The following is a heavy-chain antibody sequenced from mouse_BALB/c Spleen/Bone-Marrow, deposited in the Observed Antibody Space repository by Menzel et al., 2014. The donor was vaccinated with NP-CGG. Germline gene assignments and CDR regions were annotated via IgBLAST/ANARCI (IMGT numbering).Heavy chain of an antibody. CDR3: ARGVRQLGLPF. V-gene: IGHV14-3*02. D-gene: IGHD3-2*01. Sequence: EVQLQQSGAELVKPGASVKLSCTSSGFNIRDTYIHWVKQRPEQGLEWIGKIDPAKDNTEYDPKFQGKATITADTPSNTAYLQRSSLTSEDTAVYYCARGVRQLGLPFWGQGTLVTVST. J-gene: IGHJ3*01. CDR2: IDPAKDNT. CDR1: GFNIRDTY.